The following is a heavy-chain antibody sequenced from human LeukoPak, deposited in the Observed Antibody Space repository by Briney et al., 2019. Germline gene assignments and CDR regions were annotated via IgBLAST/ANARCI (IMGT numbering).Heavy chain of an antibody. CDR2: IWSDGNNK. V-gene: IGHV3-33*07. D-gene: IGHD3-22*01. Sequence: PGGSLRLSCAASGFSFSSYATYWVRQAPGKGLGWVAVIWSDGNNKYYSDSVKGRFTISRDNSNNTLYLEMNSLRAEDTAVYYCARDGLTDSSGYTVIDNWGQGTLVTVSS. J-gene: IGHJ4*02. CDR1: GFSFSSYA. CDR3: ARDGLTDSSGYTVIDN.